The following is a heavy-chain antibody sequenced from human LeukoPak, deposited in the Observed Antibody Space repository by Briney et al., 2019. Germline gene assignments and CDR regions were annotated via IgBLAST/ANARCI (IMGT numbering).Heavy chain of an antibody. CDR2: IWYNGSNK. Sequence: AGGSLRLSCGASGLPLRSYGMQWVRQARGKGVEWLGFIWYNGSNKYYADSLKRRFTISRDNSKNTLYLQMSSLRAEDTAVYYWARCVSYHGRDVGGQRTTDTVSS. CDR1: GLPLRSYG. V-gene: IGHV3-33*01. CDR3: ARCVSYHGRDV. J-gene: IGHJ6*01.